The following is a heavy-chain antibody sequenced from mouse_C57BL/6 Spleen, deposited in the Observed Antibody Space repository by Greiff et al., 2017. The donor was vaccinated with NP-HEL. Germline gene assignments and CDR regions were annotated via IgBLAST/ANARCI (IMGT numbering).Heavy chain of an antibody. J-gene: IGHJ3*01. V-gene: IGHV1-53*01. CDR3: ARREGSRMGFAY. CDR2: INPSNGGT. CDR1: GYTFTSYW. Sequence: QVQLKQPGTELVKPGASVKLSCKASGYTFTSYWMHWVKQRLGQGLEWIGNINPSNGGTNYNEKFKSKATLTVDKSSSTAYMQLSSLTSEDSAVYYCARREGSRMGFAYWGQGTLVTVSA. D-gene: IGHD1-1*01.